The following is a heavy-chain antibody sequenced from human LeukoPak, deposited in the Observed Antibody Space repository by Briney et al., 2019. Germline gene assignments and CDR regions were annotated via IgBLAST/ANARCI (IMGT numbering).Heavy chain of an antibody. CDR1: GFTFSSYN. J-gene: IGHJ3*02. V-gene: IGHV3-21*01. D-gene: IGHD1-26*01. Sequence: GGSLRLSCAASGFTFSSYNMNWVRQAPGKGLEWVSSITSGSSYIYYADSVKGRFTISRDNAKNSLYLQMNSLRAEDTAVYYCARDQRGSDDAFDIWGQGTMVTVSS. CDR3: ARDQRGSDDAFDI. CDR2: ITSGSSYI.